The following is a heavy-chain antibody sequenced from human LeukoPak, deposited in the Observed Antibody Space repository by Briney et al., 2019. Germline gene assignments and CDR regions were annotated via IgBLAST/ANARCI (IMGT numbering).Heavy chain of an antibody. CDR1: GFTFDDYA. Sequence: GRSLRLSCAASGFTFDDYAMHWVRQAPGKGLEWVSGISWNSGSIGYADSVKGRFTISRDNAKNSLYLQMNSLRAEDTALYYCAREAPYCSSTSCYSGWFDPWGQGTLVTVSS. D-gene: IGHD2-2*01. CDR3: AREAPYCSSTSCYSGWFDP. CDR2: ISWNSGSI. V-gene: IGHV3-9*01. J-gene: IGHJ5*02.